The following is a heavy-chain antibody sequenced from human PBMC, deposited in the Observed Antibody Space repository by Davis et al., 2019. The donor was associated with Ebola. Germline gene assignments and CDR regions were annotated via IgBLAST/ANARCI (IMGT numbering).Heavy chain of an antibody. J-gene: IGHJ3*02. V-gene: IGHV3-48*02. CDR1: GFTFSSYS. CDR3: ARGPLSATTRIDM. D-gene: IGHD4-17*01. CDR2: ISSSSSAI. Sequence: GESLKISCAASGFTFSSYSMNWVRQAPGKGLEWVSYISSSSSAIYYADSVKGRFTISRDNAKNSLYLQMNRLRDEDTAVYYCARGPLSATTRIDMWGQGTMVTVSS.